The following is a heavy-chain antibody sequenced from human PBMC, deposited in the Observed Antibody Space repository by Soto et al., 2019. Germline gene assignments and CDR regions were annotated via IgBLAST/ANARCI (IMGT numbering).Heavy chain of an antibody. CDR2: IYGSGGGI. V-gene: IGHV3-23*01. CDR1: GLPHSLFA. J-gene: IGHJ3*01. Sequence: GGSLRLSCIASGLPHSLFAMMWIRQASGKGLECVSGIYGSGGGIQYADSVKGRFTISRDNSKNTVYLQMTDLRADDTAIYYCAKDAAYNDGLWLMDLWGQGTTVSVCS. CDR3: AKDAAYNDGLWLMDL. D-gene: IGHD3-16*01.